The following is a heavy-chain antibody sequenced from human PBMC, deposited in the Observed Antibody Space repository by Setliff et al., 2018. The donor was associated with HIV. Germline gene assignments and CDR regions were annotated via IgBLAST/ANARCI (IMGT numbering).Heavy chain of an antibody. CDR2: IYASGST. CDR1: GGSFSSYH. J-gene: IGHJ6*03. D-gene: IGHD3-10*01. CDR3: ARVGASGVPSTMDYYYYMDV. Sequence: SETLSLTCTVSGGSFSSYHWSWIRHRAGKGLEWIGHIYASGSTKYNPSLESQVTMSVDTSRTQFSLKLRSVTAADTAVYYCARVGASGVPSTMDYYYYMDVWGKGTTVTVSS. V-gene: IGHV4-4*07.